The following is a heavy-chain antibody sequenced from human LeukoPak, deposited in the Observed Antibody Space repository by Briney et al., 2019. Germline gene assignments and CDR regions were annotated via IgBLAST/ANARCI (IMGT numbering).Heavy chain of an antibody. Sequence: SETLSLTCTVSGGSISSGGYYWSWIRQHPGKGLEWIGYISYSGSAYYNPSLNSRVTISVDTSKNQFSLKLNSVTAADTAVYYCASDSVWVSSRYYYYYMDVWGKGTTVTVSS. J-gene: IGHJ6*03. V-gene: IGHV4-31*03. D-gene: IGHD6-13*01. CDR1: GGSISSGGYY. CDR3: ASDSVWVSSRYYYYYMDV. CDR2: ISYSGSA.